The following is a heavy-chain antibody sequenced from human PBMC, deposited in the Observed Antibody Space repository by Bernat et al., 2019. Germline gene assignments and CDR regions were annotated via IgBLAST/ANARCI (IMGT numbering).Heavy chain of an antibody. CDR1: GFTVGNYW. Sequence: RGGGGGGVVGPGGSLRVSCAASGFTVGNYWMHWVRQAPGLGLVWVARISSDGDSTSYADSVKCRFTISRDNDKNTLYLQMKSLRDEDTAGYCCARYDPAYHACEYWGQGTLVTVSS. V-gene: IGHV3-74*01. D-gene: IGHD3-16*01. CDR3: ARYDPAYHACEY. CDR2: ISSDGDST. J-gene: IGHJ4*02.